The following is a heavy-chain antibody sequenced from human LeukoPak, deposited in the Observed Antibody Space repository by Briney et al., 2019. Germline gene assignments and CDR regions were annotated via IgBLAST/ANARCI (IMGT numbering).Heavy chain of an antibody. V-gene: IGHV3-64*01. CDR1: GFTFSSYA. CDR2: ISSNGGST. J-gene: IGHJ5*02. D-gene: IGHD4-17*01. Sequence: PGGSLRLSCAASGFTFSSYAMHWVRQAPGKGLEYVSAISSNGGSTHYANSVKGRFTISRDNSKNTLYLQMGSLRAEDMAVYYCARSGAVTTIDGFDPWGQGTLVAVSS. CDR3: ARSGAVTTIDGFDP.